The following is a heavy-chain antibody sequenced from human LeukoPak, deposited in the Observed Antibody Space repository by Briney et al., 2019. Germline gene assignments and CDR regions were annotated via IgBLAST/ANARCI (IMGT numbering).Heavy chain of an antibody. Sequence: PSETLSLTCTVSGGSISSSSHYWGWIRQPPGKGLEWIGSIYYSGGTYYNPSLKSRVAISVDTSKNQFSLKLSSVTAADTAVYYCARFPTRGWTPLIDYWGQGTLVTVSS. J-gene: IGHJ4*02. D-gene: IGHD6-19*01. CDR2: IYYSGGT. CDR3: ARFPTRGWTPLIDY. CDR1: GGSISSSSHY. V-gene: IGHV4-39*01.